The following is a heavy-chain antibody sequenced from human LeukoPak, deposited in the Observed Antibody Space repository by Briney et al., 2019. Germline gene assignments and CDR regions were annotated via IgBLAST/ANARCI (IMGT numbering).Heavy chain of an antibody. D-gene: IGHD3-10*01. V-gene: IGHV1-46*01. Sequence: IXXVXQAPGQGLEWMGVINPSGANTNYAQKFQGRVTMTRDTSTSRVYMEVTSLSFDDTAVYYCARSKHLSGSYDYWGQGTLVTVSS. J-gene: IGHJ4*02. CDR2: INPSGANT. CDR3: ARSKHLSGSYDY.